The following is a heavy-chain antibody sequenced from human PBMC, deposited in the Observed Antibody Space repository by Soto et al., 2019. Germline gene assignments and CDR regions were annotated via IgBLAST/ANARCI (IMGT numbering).Heavy chain of an antibody. Sequence: PSETLSLTCTVSGGSISNYYWSRIRQPPGKGLEWIGYIYYTGSTNYYPSLGSRVSMSIDTSRNQFSLKLNSVTAADTAIYYCVRGSAANVDWGQGTLVTVSS. D-gene: IGHD2-15*01. CDR2: IYYTGST. J-gene: IGHJ4*02. V-gene: IGHV4-59*01. CDR1: GGSISNYY. CDR3: VRGSAANVD.